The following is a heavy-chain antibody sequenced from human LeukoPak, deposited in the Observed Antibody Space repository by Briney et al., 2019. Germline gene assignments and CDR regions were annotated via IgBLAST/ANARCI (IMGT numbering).Heavy chain of an antibody. CDR1: GFTFSSYE. CDR3: ARDPRGYSSGSDDF. D-gene: IGHD5-18*01. V-gene: IGHV3-48*03. CDR2: ISNSGSTI. J-gene: IGHJ4*02. Sequence: GGSLRLSCAASGFTFSSYEMNWVRQAPKKGLEWVSYISNSGSTIHYADSVKGRLTISRDNAKNSLYLQMNSLRADDTAVYYCARDPRGYSSGSDDFWGQGTLVTVSS.